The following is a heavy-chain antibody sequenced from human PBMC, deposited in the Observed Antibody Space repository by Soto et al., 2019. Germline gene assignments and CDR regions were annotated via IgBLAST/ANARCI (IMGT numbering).Heavy chain of an antibody. CDR2: IYPGDSDT. J-gene: IGHJ5*02. CDR3: ARRAVPAATYNWFDP. D-gene: IGHD2-2*01. V-gene: IGHV5-51*01. CDR1: GYSFTSYW. Sequence: PGESLKISCKGSGYSFTSYWIGWVRQMPGKGLEWMGIIYPGDSDTRYSPSFQGQVTIPADKSISTAYLQWSSLKASDTAMYYCARRAVPAATYNWFDPWGQGTLVTVSS.